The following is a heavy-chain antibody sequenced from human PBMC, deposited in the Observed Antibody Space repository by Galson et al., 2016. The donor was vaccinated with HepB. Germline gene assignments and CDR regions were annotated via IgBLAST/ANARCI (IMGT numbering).Heavy chain of an antibody. Sequence: SETLSLTCTVSGGSISSYYWSWIRQPSGKGLEWIGYIYYSGNTNYNPSLKSRVTISVDASKNQFSLKLGSVSAADTAVYYCARDRDSSSYYSLDYWGQGTLVTVSS. D-gene: IGHD3-22*01. CDR1: GGSISSYY. J-gene: IGHJ4*02. CDR2: IYYSGNT. CDR3: ARDRDSSSYYSLDY. V-gene: IGHV4-59*01.